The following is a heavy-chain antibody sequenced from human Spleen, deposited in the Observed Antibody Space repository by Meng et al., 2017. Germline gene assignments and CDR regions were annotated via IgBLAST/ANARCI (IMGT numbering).Heavy chain of an antibody. D-gene: IGHD3-16*01. J-gene: IGHJ4*02. V-gene: IGHV1-69*01. CDR1: GVTSSSYA. Sequence: QVHLVRSGAGVKKPRSSVKVSRQASGVTSSSYAISWVRQAPGQGLEWMGGIIPIFGTPSHAQRFQGRVTITADESTSTVYMDLSSLRSDDTAVYYCASGYGIDYWGQGTLVTVSS. CDR3: ASGYGIDY. CDR2: IIPIFGTP.